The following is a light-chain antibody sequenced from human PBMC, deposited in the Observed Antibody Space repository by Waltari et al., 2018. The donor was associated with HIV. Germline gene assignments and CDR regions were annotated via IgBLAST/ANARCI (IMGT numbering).Light chain of an antibody. CDR2: NTS. Sequence: EIILTQSPATLSLSPGDSATLSCRASQSVGFYLAWYQQRPGQAPRLLIYNTSYRAAGSPTRFSGSGSKTDFTLSISDLEPDDSAVYYWHQRAQWPITFGQGTRLDIK. CDR3: HQRAQWPIT. CDR1: QSVGFY. V-gene: IGKV3-11*01. J-gene: IGKJ5*01.